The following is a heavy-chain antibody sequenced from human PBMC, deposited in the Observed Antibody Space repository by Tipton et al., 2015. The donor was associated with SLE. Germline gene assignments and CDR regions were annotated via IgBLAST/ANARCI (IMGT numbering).Heavy chain of an antibody. Sequence: TLSLTCTVSGGSISSYYWSWIRQSPGKGLEWIGYIYTGGSTNYNPSLKSRVTISADTSKNQFSLKLSSVTAADTAVYYCASGGYGSGSHYLGGWFDPWGRGTLVTVSS. CDR3: ASGGYGSGSHYLGGWFDP. CDR1: GGSISSYY. CDR2: IYTGGST. J-gene: IGHJ5*02. D-gene: IGHD3-10*01. V-gene: IGHV4-4*08.